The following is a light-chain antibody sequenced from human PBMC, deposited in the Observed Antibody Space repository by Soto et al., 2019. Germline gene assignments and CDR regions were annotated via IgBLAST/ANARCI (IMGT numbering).Light chain of an antibody. CDR3: QKYDIAPFT. CDR1: QGFSNY. V-gene: IGKV1-27*01. J-gene: IGKJ3*01. Sequence: DIQMTQSPSSLSASVGDRVTITCRASQGFSNYLAWYQQKPGKVPKLLISAASTLQSGVPSRFSGSGSGTDFTLTISGLQPEEVATYYCQKYDIAPFTFGPGTKVDIK. CDR2: AAS.